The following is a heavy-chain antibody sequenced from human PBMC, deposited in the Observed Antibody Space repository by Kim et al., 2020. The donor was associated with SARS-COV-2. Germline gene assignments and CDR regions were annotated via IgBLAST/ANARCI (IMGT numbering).Heavy chain of an antibody. V-gene: IGHV4-31*03. CDR3: ARDLGIEKGMDV. D-gene: IGHD7-27*01. J-gene: IGHJ6*02. CDR2: ILYGGSP. Sequence: SETLSLICTLSGGSITSGGHYWTWIRQHPGKGPEWIGYILYGGSPNYNPSLKSRVTISMDTSRNQFSLSLSSVFAADTAVYYCARDLGIEKGMDVWGQGTTVIVSS. CDR1: GGSITSGGHY.